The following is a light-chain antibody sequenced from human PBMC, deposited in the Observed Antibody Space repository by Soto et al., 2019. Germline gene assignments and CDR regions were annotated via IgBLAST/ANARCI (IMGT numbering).Light chain of an antibody. CDR1: QSVSSN. CDR2: GAS. J-gene: IGKJ1*01. V-gene: IGKV3D-15*02. Sequence: EIVMTQSPATLSVSPGERATLSCRASQSVSSNLAWYQQKPGQPPRLLIYGASTRATGIPDRFSGSGSETDFTLTISSLQPEDFAVYYCQQDYNLPWTFGHGTKVDIK. CDR3: QQDYNLPWT.